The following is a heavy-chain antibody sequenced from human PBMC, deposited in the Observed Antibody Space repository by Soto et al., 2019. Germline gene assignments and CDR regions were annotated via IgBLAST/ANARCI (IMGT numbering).Heavy chain of an antibody. J-gene: IGHJ6*03. CDR1: GGSISRSSYY. Sequence: QLQLQESGPGLVKPSETLSLTCAVSGGSISRSSYYWGWIRQPPGKGLEWIGSMYSSGTTYYNPSLKRRDTISVDTHTNQCSLKLGSVTAADTAVYYCAKCLSFRASGSSFVDYYYYYMDVWGKGTTVTVSS. V-gene: IGHV4-39*01. CDR3: AKCLSFRASGSSFVDYYYYYMDV. CDR2: MYSSGTT. D-gene: IGHD3-10*01.